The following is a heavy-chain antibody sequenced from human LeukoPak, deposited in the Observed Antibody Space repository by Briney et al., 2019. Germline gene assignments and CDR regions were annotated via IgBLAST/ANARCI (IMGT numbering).Heavy chain of an antibody. CDR3: ARDGRYYDSSGDEEIDY. D-gene: IGHD3-22*01. J-gene: IGHJ4*02. CDR2: ISAYNGNT. V-gene: IGHV1-18*01. Sequence: ASVKVSCKASGYTFTSYGISWVRQAPGQGLEWMGWISAYNGNTNCAQKLQGRVTMTTDTSTSTAYMELRSLRSDDTAVYYCARDGRYYDSSGDEEIDYWGQGTLVTVSS. CDR1: GYTFTSYG.